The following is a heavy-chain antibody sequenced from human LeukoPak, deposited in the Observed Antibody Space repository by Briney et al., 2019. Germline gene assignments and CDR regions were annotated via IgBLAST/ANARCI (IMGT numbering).Heavy chain of an antibody. D-gene: IGHD2-2*01. J-gene: IGHJ4*02. CDR1: GFTFSSYQ. CDR2: ISSDGKVI. Sequence: EPGGSLRLSCAASGFTFSSYQINWVRQAPGKGLEWVSYISSDGKVIYYADSVRGRFTISRDNAKNSLYLQVASLRVEDTAFYYCVRDSRAWRREGFDYWGQGILVTVSS. V-gene: IGHV3-48*03. CDR3: VRDSRAWRREGFDY.